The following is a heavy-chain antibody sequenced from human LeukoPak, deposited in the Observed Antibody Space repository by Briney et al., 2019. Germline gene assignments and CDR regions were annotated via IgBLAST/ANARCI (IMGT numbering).Heavy chain of an antibody. Sequence: VASVTVSCKASGGTFSSYAISWVRQAPGQALEWMGRIIPIFGTANYAQKFQGRVTITTDESTSTAYMELSSLRSEDTAVYYCAREYSSSPDGIYFDYWGQGTLVSVSS. V-gene: IGHV1-69*05. CDR2: IIPIFGTA. CDR1: GGTFSSYA. D-gene: IGHD6-13*01. CDR3: AREYSSSPDGIYFDY. J-gene: IGHJ4*02.